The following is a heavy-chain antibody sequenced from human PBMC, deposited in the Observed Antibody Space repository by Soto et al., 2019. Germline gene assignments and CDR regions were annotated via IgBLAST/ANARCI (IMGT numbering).Heavy chain of an antibody. D-gene: IGHD6-13*01. CDR2: ISSSSYI. CDR1: GFTFSSYS. Sequence: GGSLRLSCAASGFTFSSYSMNWVRQAPGKGLEWVSSISSSSYIYYADSVKGRFTISRDNAKNSLYLQMNSLRAEDTAVYYCARDPSGYSSLRRTNWFDPWGQGTLVTVSS. J-gene: IGHJ5*02. V-gene: IGHV3-21*01. CDR3: ARDPSGYSSLRRTNWFDP.